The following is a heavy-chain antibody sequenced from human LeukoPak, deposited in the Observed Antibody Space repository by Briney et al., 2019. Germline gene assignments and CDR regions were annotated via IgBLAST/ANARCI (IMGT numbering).Heavy chain of an antibody. CDR2: INPNSCGT. Sequence: ASVKVSCKASGYTFTGYYMHWVRQAPGQGLEWMGWINPNSCGTNYAQKFQGRVTMTRDTSISTAYMELRRLRSDEKAVYYCARDGYSGYDSIQLWFCLDYWGRGTLVTVSS. CDR1: GYTFTGYY. CDR3: ARDGYSGYDSIQLWFCLDY. J-gene: IGHJ4*02. V-gene: IGHV1-2*02. D-gene: IGHD5-12*01.